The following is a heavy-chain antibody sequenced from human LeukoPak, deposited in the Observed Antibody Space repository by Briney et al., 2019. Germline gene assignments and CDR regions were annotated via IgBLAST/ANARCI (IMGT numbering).Heavy chain of an antibody. V-gene: IGHV4-59*01. D-gene: IGHD3-22*01. CDR2: IYYSGST. CDR3: AGTTYYYDSSGYSDAFDI. CDR1: GGSISSYY. Sequence: SETLSLTCTVSGGSISSYYWSWIRQPPGKGLEWIGYIYYSGSTNYNPSLKSRVTISVDTSKNQFSLKPSSVTAADTAVYYCAGTTYYYDSSGYSDAFDIWGQGTMVTVSS. J-gene: IGHJ3*02.